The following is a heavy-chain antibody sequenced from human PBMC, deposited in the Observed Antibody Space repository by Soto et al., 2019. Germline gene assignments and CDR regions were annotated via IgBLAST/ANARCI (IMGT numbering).Heavy chain of an antibody. CDR1: GFTFSSYW. J-gene: IGHJ3*02. CDR3: ARGDYYDSSGAFLDVFDI. CDR2: IKQDGSEK. V-gene: IGHV3-7*04. Sequence: EVQLVESGGGLVQPGGSLRLSCAASGFTFSSYWMSWVRQAPGKGLEWVANIKQDGSEKWYVDSVKGRFTMSTDNAKNSLYLQMNSLRAEDTAVYYCARGDYYDSSGAFLDVFDIWGQGTMVTVSS. D-gene: IGHD3-22*01.